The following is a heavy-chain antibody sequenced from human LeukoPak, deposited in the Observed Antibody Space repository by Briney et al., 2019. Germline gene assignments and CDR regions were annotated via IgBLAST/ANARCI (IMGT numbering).Heavy chain of an antibody. Sequence: GGSLRLSCAASGFTFGSYEMNWARQAPGKGLEWVSYISSSGSTIYYADSVKGRFTISRDNAKNSLYLQMNSLRAEDTAVYYCARADSSGWYVDYWGQGTLVTVSS. CDR1: GFTFGSYE. V-gene: IGHV3-48*03. D-gene: IGHD6-19*01. J-gene: IGHJ4*02. CDR3: ARADSSGWYVDY. CDR2: ISSSGSTI.